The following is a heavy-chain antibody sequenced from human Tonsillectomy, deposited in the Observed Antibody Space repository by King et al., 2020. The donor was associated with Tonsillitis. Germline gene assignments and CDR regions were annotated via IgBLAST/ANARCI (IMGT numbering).Heavy chain of an antibody. CDR2: IYYNGRT. CDR3: ARDRGGSAAHYFAD. J-gene: IGHJ4*02. Sequence: QLQESGPGLVKPSETLSLTCTVSDDSITNYYWNWIRQPPGKGLEWIGHIYYNGRTNYNPSLKSRVTISVDKSKNQFSLNLSSLTGADTAVYYCARDRGGSAAHYFADWGQGTLVTVSS. V-gene: IGHV4-59*01. CDR1: DDSITNYY. D-gene: IGHD6-25*01.